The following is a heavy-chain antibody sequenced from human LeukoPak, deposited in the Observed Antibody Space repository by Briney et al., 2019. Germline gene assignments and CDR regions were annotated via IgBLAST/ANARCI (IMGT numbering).Heavy chain of an antibody. D-gene: IGHD3-3*01. CDR1: GGSFSGYY. Sequence: PSETLSLTCAVYGGSFSGYYWSWIRQPPGKGLEWIGEINHSGSTNYNPSLKSRVTISVDTSKNQFSLKLSSVTAADTAVYYCARTITIFGLVNDYWGQGTLVTVSP. CDR3: ARTITIFGLVNDY. V-gene: IGHV4-34*01. CDR2: INHSGST. J-gene: IGHJ4*02.